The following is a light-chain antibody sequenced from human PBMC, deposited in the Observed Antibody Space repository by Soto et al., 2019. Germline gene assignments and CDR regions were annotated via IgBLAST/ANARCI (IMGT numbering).Light chain of an antibody. V-gene: IGKV1-5*03. Sequence: IHMTQSPSTLSASVGDRVTITCRASQSISSWLAWYQQKPGKAPKLLIYKASSLESGVPSRFSGSGSGTEFTLTISSLQPDDLATYYCQQYNSFPWTFGQGTKVDIK. CDR3: QQYNSFPWT. J-gene: IGKJ1*01. CDR2: KAS. CDR1: QSISSW.